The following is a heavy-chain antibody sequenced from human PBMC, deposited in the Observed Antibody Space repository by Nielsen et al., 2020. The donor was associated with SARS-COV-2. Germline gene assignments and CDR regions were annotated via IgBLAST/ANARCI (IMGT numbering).Heavy chain of an antibody. D-gene: IGHD1-26*01. J-gene: IGHJ4*02. CDR2: ISGNSNYI. CDR1: GFTFSSYS. V-gene: IGHV3-21*01. CDR3: ASAPGAYLDY. Sequence: GESLKISCAASGFTFSSYSMNWVRQAPGKGLEWVSSISGNSNYIYYADSVKGRFTISRDNAKNSLYLQMNSLRVEDTAVYYCASAPGAYLDYWGQGTLVTVSS.